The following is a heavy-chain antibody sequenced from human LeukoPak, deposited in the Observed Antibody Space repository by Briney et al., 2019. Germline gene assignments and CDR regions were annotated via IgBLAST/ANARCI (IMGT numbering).Heavy chain of an antibody. CDR2: ISSSSSYI. J-gene: IGHJ3*02. CDR1: GFTFSSYS. D-gene: IGHD3-3*01. Sequence: GGSXXLXCAASGFTFSSYSMNWVRQAPGKGLEWVSSISSSSSYIYYADSVKGRFTISRDNAKNSLYLQMYSLRAEDTAVYYCARDQVLEWLLYGDAFDIWGQGTMVTVSS. CDR3: ARDQVLEWLLYGDAFDI. V-gene: IGHV3-21*01.